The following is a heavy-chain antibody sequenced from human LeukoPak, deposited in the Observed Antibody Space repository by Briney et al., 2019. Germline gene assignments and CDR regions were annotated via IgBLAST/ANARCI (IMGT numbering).Heavy chain of an antibody. V-gene: IGHV3-30*02. CDR1: GFSFSSYA. CDR2: IRYDGSNK. Sequence: GGSLRLSCVASGFSFSSYAMSWVRQAPGKRLEWVAFIRYDGSNKYYADSVKGRFTISRDNSKNTLYLQMNSLRAEDTAVYYCAKEKVILTGYPTSFFDYWGQGTLVTVSS. CDR3: AKEKVILTGYPTSFFDY. D-gene: IGHD3-9*01. J-gene: IGHJ4*02.